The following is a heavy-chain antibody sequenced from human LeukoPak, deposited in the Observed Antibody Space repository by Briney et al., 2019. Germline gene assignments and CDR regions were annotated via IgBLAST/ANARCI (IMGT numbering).Heavy chain of an antibody. CDR2: IYYSGST. CDR1: GGSISSGDYY. V-gene: IGHV4-61*08. D-gene: IGHD2-2*01. J-gene: IGHJ4*02. CDR3: ARTQYCSGTSCYFGYFDY. Sequence: SQTLSLTCSVSGGSISSGDYYWSWIRQPPGKGLEWIGYIYYSGSTKYNPSLKSRVTISVDTSKNQFSLKLSSVTAADTAVYYCARTQYCSGTSCYFGYFDYWGQGTLVTVSS.